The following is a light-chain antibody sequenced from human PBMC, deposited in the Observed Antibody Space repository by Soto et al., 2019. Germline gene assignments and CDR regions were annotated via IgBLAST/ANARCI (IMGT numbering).Light chain of an antibody. J-gene: IGLJ2*01. CDR1: SGHSSYA. CDR2: LNSDGSH. Sequence: QLVLTQSPSASASLGASVKLTCTLSSGHSSYAIAWHQQQSEKGPRYLMKLNSDGSHRKGDGIPDRFSGSSSGAERYLTISSLQSEDEADYYCQTWGTDTVVFGGGTKLTV. V-gene: IGLV4-69*01. CDR3: QTWGTDTVV.